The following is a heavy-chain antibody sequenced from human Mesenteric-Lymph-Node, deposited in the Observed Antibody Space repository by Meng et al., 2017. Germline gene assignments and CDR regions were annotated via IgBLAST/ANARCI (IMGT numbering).Heavy chain of an antibody. CDR3: ARGLSMVRGVIITTIDY. J-gene: IGHJ4*02. CDR1: GGSFSGYY. D-gene: IGHD3-10*01. CDR2: INHSGST. Sequence: GSLRLSCAVYGGSFSGYYWSWIRQPPGKGLEWIGEINHSGSTNYNPSLKSRVTISVDTSKNQFSLKLSSVTAADTAVYYCARGLSMVRGVIITTIDYWGQGNLVNGAS. V-gene: IGHV4-34*01.